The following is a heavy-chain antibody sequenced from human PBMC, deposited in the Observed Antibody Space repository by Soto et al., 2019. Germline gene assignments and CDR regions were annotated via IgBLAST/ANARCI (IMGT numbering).Heavy chain of an antibody. V-gene: IGHV2-5*02. D-gene: IGHD6-13*01. CDR3: AHRRSSSWFFDY. J-gene: IGHJ4*02. Sequence: QITLKESGPTLVKPTQTLTLTCTFSGFSLSTSRVGVGWIRQPPGKALEWLALIYWDDDKRYSPSLKSRLTLTKETSKNQVVLTMTNMDPVDTATYHCAHRRSSSWFFDYWGQGMLVTVSS. CDR2: IYWDDDK. CDR1: GFSLSTSRVG.